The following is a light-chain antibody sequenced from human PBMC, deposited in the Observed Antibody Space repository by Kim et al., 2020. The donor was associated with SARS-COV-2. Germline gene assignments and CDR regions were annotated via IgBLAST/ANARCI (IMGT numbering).Light chain of an antibody. CDR3: QQYNSFPLT. V-gene: IGKV1-5*03. CDR2: KTS. CDR1: QSISSW. J-gene: IGKJ3*01. Sequence: DIQMTQSPSTLSASVGDRVTITCRASQSISSWLAWYQQKPGKAPKLLIYKTSSLESGVPSRFSGSGSGTESTLTISSLQPDDFATYYCQQYNSFPLTFGPGTKVDIK.